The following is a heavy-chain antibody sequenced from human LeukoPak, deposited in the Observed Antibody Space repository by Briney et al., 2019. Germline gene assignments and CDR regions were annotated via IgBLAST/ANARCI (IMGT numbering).Heavy chain of an antibody. CDR1: GGTFSSYA. J-gene: IGHJ4*02. D-gene: IGHD6-13*01. V-gene: IGHV1-2*02. CDR3: ARSIAPKAIDY. Sequence: ASVKVSCKASGGTFSSYAISWVRQAPGQGLEWMGWVNLNSGGTNYAQKFQDRVTMTRDTSITTAYMELSRLRSDDTAVYYCARSIAPKAIDYWGQGTLVTVSS. CDR2: VNLNSGGT.